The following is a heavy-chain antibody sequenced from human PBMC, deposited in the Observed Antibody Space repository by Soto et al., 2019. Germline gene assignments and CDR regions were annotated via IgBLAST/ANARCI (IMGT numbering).Heavy chain of an antibody. CDR3: ARDLGGANYDFWSGPTHY. CDR2: IYYSGST. D-gene: IGHD3-3*01. Sequence: SETLSLTCTVSGGSISSYYWSWIRQPPGKGLEWIGYIYYSGSTNYNPSLKSRVTISVDTSKNQFSLKLSSVTAADTAVYYCARDLGGANYDFWSGPTHYWVQGTLVTVS. CDR1: GGSISSYY. V-gene: IGHV4-59*01. J-gene: IGHJ4*02.